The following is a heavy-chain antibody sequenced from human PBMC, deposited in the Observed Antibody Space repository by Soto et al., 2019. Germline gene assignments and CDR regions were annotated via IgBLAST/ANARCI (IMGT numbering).Heavy chain of an antibody. CDR1: GFPFSSYG. J-gene: IGHJ4*02. Sequence: GGSLRLSCAASGFPFSSYGMHWVRQAPGKGLDWVGVIWYDGSNKDYAESVKGRFTISRDDSKNMLYLQMNSLRADDTAVYYCASSINWGQGTLVTVSS. V-gene: IGHV3-33*03. CDR2: IWYDGSNK. CDR3: ASSIN.